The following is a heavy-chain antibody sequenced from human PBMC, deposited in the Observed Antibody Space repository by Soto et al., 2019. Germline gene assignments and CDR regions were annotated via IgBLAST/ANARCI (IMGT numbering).Heavy chain of an antibody. CDR3: ARDSGTTIVQLGWWYYYGMDV. Sequence: ASVKVSGTASGYTFTSCYMHCVRQAPGQGLEWMGIINPSGGSTSYAQKFQGRVTMTRDTSTSTVYMELSSLRSEDTAVYYCARDSGTTIVQLGWWYYYGMDVWGQGTTVTVSS. D-gene: IGHD3-3*01. V-gene: IGHV1-46*01. CDR2: INPSGGST. J-gene: IGHJ6*02. CDR1: GYTFTSCY.